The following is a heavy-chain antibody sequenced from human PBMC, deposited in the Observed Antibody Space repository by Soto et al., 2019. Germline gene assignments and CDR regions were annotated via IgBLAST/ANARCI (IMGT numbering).Heavy chain of an antibody. CDR1: GYTFTSYG. V-gene: IGHV1-3*01. Sequence: ASVKVSCKASGYTFTSYGIHWVRQAPGQRLEWMGRINAASGDTKYSPKFQGSVTITRDTSASTAYMELSSLRSEDTAVYYCVRRHVSATGIDWFDPWGQGTLVTVSS. CDR2: INAASGDT. CDR3: VRRHVSATGIDWFDP. J-gene: IGHJ5*02. D-gene: IGHD6-13*01.